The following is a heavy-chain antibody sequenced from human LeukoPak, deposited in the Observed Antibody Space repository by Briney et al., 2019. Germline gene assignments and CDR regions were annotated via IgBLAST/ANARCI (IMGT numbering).Heavy chain of an antibody. CDR1: GYTFTGYY. J-gene: IGHJ4*02. V-gene: IGHV1-2*06. CDR3: ARDPGQYYYGSGSPDY. CDR2: INPNSGGT. Sequence: EASMKVSCKASGYTFTGYYMHWVRQAPGQGLEWMGRINPNSGGTNYAQKFQGRVTMTRDTSISTAYMELSRLRSDDTAVYYCARDPGQYYYGSGSPDYWGQGTLVTVSS. D-gene: IGHD3-10*01.